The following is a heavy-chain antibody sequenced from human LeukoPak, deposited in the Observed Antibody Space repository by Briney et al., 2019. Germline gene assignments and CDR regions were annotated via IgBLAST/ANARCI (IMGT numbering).Heavy chain of an antibody. D-gene: IGHD2-2*01. V-gene: IGHV1-69*06. J-gene: IGHJ4*02. Sequence: GASVKVSCKASGGTFSSYDISWVRQAPGQGLEWMGGIKPMFGKTNYAQKFQGRVTTTADKATSTAYMELSSLRSEDTAVYYCAGGRTDIVVVPATLRNYYFDYWGQGTLVTVSS. CDR3: AGGRTDIVVVPATLRNYYFDY. CDR2: IKPMFGKT. CDR1: GGTFSSYD.